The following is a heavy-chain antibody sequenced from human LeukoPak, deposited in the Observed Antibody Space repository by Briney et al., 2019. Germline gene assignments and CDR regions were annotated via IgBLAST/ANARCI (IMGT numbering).Heavy chain of an antibody. CDR1: GGSISNYY. CDR2: IYSSGHT. J-gene: IGHJ2*01. D-gene: IGHD3-16*01. Sequence: SETLSLTCTVSGGSISNYYWSWIRQPPGKGLEWIGYIYSSGHTNYNPSLKNRDTISVDTSKNQFSLNLTSVTAADTAVYYCARDLGWGYWYFDLWGRGTLVTVSS. V-gene: IGHV4-4*08. CDR3: ARDLGWGYWYFDL.